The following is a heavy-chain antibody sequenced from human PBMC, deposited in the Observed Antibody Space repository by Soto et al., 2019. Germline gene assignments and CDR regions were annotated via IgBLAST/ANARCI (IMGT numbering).Heavy chain of an antibody. V-gene: IGHV1-69*13. Sequence: EASVTVSCKASGGTFSRYAIIWVRQAPGQGLEWMGGIIPIFGTANYAQKFQGRVTITADESTSTAYMELSSLRSEDTAVYYCARLPPQIAIVGAPGVGMDVWGQGTTVTVSS. CDR1: GGTFSRYA. CDR3: ARLPPQIAIVGAPGVGMDV. CDR2: IIPIFGTA. D-gene: IGHD1-26*01. J-gene: IGHJ6*02.